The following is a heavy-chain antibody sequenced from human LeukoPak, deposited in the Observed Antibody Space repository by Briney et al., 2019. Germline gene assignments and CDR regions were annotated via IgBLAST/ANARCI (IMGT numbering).Heavy chain of an antibody. J-gene: IGHJ4*02. CDR2: IRSKAYGGTT. V-gene: IGHV3-49*03. CDR3: TRARGYALYYFDY. D-gene: IGHD3-22*01. CDR1: GFTFGDYA. Sequence: GSLRLSCTASGFTFGDYARSWFRQAPGKGLEWVGFIRSKAYGGTTECAASVKGRFTISRDDSKSIAYLQMNSLKTEDTAVYYCTRARGYALYYFDYWGQGTLVTVSS.